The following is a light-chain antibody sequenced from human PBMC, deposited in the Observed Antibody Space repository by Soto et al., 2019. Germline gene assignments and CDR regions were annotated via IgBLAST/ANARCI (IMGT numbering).Light chain of an antibody. V-gene: IGKV1-6*01. Sequence: VQGAHSRSSLSAYIGDRVTITCRTSEDVRHDLAWFQQRPGKAPNLLIYSATRLQSGVPSRFSGSGSGTDFTLIISSLQPEDFATYYCLQANNYPCTFGLGTKVDIK. CDR3: LQANNYPCT. CDR2: SAT. CDR1: EDVRHD. J-gene: IGKJ1*01.